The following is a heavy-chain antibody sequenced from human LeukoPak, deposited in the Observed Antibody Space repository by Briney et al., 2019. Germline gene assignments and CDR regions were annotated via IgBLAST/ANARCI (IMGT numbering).Heavy chain of an antibody. D-gene: IGHD3-22*01. CDR2: IKSDGST. Sequence: GGSLRLSCAASGFIFSNAWMHWVRHAPGKGLVWVSRIKSDGSTNYADSVKGRFTISRDNAKNTLSLQMNSLRAEDTGVYYCARAPSEIGGYYPEYFRHWGQGTLVTVSS. CDR1: GFIFSNAW. V-gene: IGHV3-74*01. CDR3: ARAPSEIGGYYPEYFRH. J-gene: IGHJ1*01.